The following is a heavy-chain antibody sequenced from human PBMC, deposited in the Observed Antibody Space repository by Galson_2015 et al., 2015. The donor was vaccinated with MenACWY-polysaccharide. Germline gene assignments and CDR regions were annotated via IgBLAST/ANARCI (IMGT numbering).Heavy chain of an antibody. Sequence: PALVKPTQTLTLTCTFSGFSLSTTEVGVGWIRQSPGKALEWLAVIYWDGDNRYSPSLRSRLTVTKDTSKNQVVLTMINMDPVDTATYYCAHVMITFGGVIGDDAFDVWGQGTMVTVSS. CDR2: IYWDGDN. J-gene: IGHJ3*01. CDR3: AHVMITFGGVIGDDAFDV. CDR1: GFSLSTTEVG. V-gene: IGHV2-5*02. D-gene: IGHD3-16*01.